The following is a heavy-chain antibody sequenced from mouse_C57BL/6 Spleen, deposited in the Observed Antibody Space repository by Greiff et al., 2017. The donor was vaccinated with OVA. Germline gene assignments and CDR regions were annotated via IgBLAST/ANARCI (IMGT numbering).Heavy chain of an antibody. J-gene: IGHJ1*03. CDR2: IHPNSGST. Sequence: QVQLQQPGAELVKPGASVKLSCKASGYTFTSYWMHWVKQRPGQGLEWIGMIHPNSGSTNYNEKFKSKATLTVDKSSSTAYMQLSSLTSEDSAVYDCARGAITTVVEGWYFDVWGTGTTVTVSS. D-gene: IGHD1-1*01. CDR1: GYTFTSYW. CDR3: ARGAITTVVEGWYFDV. V-gene: IGHV1-64*01.